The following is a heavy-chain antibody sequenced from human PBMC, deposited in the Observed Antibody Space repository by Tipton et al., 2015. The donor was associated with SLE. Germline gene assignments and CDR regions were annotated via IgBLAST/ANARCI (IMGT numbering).Heavy chain of an antibody. J-gene: IGHJ4*02. V-gene: IGHV4-59*08. Sequence: TLSLTCTVSGGSISSYRWSWIRQPPGKGLEWIGYVYYSGSTNYNPSLKSRVTMSIDTSKNQFSLKLRPVTAADTAVYYCSRRRMMDSSSWAYYFDYWGQGTLVTVSS. CDR3: SRRRMMDSSSWAYYFDY. D-gene: IGHD6-13*01. CDR1: GGSISSYR. CDR2: VYYSGST.